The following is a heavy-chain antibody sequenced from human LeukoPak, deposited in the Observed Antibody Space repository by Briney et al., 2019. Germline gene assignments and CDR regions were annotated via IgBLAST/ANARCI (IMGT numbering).Heavy chain of an antibody. J-gene: IGHJ4*02. CDR3: ARDTDFFDY. V-gene: IGHV4-38-2*02. Sequence: PSETLSLTCIVSGYSISSGYYWVWIRQPPGKGLEWIGSIHHSGSIYFNPSLKSRVTISLDTSKNQFSLKLNAVTAADTAVYYCARDTDFFDYWGQGTLVTVSS. CDR2: IHHSGSI. CDR1: GYSISSGYY.